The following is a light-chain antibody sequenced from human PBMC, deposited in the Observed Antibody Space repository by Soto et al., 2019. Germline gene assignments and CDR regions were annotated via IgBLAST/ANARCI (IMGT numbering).Light chain of an antibody. V-gene: IGKV3-15*01. CDR1: QSINNN. J-gene: IGKJ5*01. CDR3: QQYSQWPIS. Sequence: EIVLTQSPVTLSVSPGERATLSCRASQSINNNYLAWYQQKPGQAPRLLIFGISTRATGVPARFSGSGSGTEFTLSISSLQSQDFAVYSCQQYSQWPISFGQGTRLVIK. CDR2: GIS.